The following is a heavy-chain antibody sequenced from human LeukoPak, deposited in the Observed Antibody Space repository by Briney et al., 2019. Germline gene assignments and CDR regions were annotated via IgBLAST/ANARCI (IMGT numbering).Heavy chain of an antibody. J-gene: IGHJ1*01. CDR1: GGSISSSSYY. CDR2: IYYSGST. CDR3: ASPSGYCGGDCYPTPTEYFQH. V-gene: IGHV4-39*01. D-gene: IGHD2-21*02. Sequence: KSSETLSLTCTVSGGSISSSSYYWGWIRQPPGKGLEWIGSIYYSGSTYYNPSLKSRVTISVDTSKNQFSLKLSSVTAADTAVYYCASPSGYCGGDCYPTPTEYFQHWGQGTLVTVSS.